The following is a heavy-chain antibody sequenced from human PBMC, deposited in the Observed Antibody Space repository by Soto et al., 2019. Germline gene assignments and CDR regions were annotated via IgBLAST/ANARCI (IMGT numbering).Heavy chain of an antibody. D-gene: IGHD1-26*01. V-gene: IGHV1-58*01. CDR2: IAVGSGNT. J-gene: IGHJ4*02. CDR1: TFTFTSSA. CDR3: ATHREGATYYFDY. Sequence: QMQLVQSGPEVKKPGTSVKVSCKASTFTFTSSAVQWVRQARGQRLEWIGWIAVGSGNTKYAQNFQERVTITRDMSSGTAYLERSSLRSEDTAVYYCATHREGATYYFDYWGQGTLLTVSS.